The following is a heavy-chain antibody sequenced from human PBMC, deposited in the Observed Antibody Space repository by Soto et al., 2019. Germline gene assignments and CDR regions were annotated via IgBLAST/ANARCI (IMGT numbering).Heavy chain of an antibody. CDR1: GGTFSSYA. D-gene: IGHD6-19*01. V-gene: IGHV1-69*05. Sequence: GASVKVSCKASGGTFSSYAISWVRQAPGQGLEWMGGIIPIFGTANYAQRFQGRVTMTRNTSISTAYMELSSLRSEDTAVYYCAREWQWLVRDYYYGMDVWGQGTTVTVSS. J-gene: IGHJ6*02. CDR3: AREWQWLVRDYYYGMDV. CDR2: IIPIFGTA.